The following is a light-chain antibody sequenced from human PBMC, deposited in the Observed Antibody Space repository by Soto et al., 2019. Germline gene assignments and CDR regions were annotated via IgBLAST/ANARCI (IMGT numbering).Light chain of an antibody. CDR3: QQYGSSPGT. V-gene: IGKV3-20*01. CDR1: QSVSSSY. CDR2: GAS. Sequence: EIVLTQSPGTLSLSPGERATLSCRASQSVSSSYLVWYQQKPGQAPRLLIYGASSRATGIPDRFSGSGSGTDFTLTISRLEPEDFEVYYCQQYGSSPGTFGQGTKVEIK. J-gene: IGKJ1*01.